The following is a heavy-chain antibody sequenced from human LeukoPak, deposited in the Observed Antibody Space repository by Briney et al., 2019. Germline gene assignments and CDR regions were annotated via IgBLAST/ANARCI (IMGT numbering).Heavy chain of an antibody. CDR3: ARGRTVTTNFDY. J-gene: IGHJ4*02. CDR1: GYSISSGYY. CDR2: IYHSGST. V-gene: IGHV4-38-2*02. Sequence: SETLSLTCTVSGYSISSGYYWGWIRQPPGRGLEWIGSIYHSGSTYYNPSLKSRVTISVDTSKNQLCLKLSTVSAADTAVYYCARGRTVTTNFDYWGQGTLVTVSS. D-gene: IGHD4-17*01.